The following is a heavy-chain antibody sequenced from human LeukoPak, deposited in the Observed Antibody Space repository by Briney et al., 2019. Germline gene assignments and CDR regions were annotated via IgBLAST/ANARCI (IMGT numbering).Heavy chain of an antibody. V-gene: IGHV4-59*01. Sequence: PSETLSLTCTVSGGSISSYYWSWIRQSPGKGLECIGYIHYTGSTNYNPSLKSRVTISVETSKNQFSLKLKSVSAADTAVYYCARGGYYGSGNDFRFDPWGQGTLVTVSS. D-gene: IGHD3-10*01. CDR1: GGSISSYY. CDR3: ARGGYYGSGNDFRFDP. CDR2: IHYTGST. J-gene: IGHJ5*02.